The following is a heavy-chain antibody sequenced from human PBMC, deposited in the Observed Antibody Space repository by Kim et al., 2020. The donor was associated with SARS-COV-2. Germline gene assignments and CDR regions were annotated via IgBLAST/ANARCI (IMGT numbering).Heavy chain of an antibody. D-gene: IGHD2-21*01. V-gene: IGHV3-15*01. CDR2: VKSNIVGGTR. J-gene: IGHJ4*02. CDR1: GFNFRSAW. CDR3: TADWDGESPLIDF. Sequence: GGSLRLSCAASGFNFRSAWMSWVRQAPGKGLEWLGRVKSNIVGGTRNYAAPVEGRFTISRDDSKNMLYLQMNSLKTEDTGVYYCTADWDGESPLIDFWGQGTLVTVSS.